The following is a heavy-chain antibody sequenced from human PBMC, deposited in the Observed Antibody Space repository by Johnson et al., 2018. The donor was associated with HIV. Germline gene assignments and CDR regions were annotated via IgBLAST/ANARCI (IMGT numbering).Heavy chain of an antibody. CDR2: IYSGGTT. Sequence: EVQVVESGGGLVQPGGSLRLSCAASGFTVSSNYMYWVRQAPGKGLEWVSVIYSGGTTYYADSVKGRFIISRDISRNTVFLQMNSLRAEDTAVYYCARDREVVRGVRAFDIWGQGTMVAVSS. J-gene: IGHJ3*02. V-gene: IGHV3-66*01. CDR3: ARDREVVRGVRAFDI. D-gene: IGHD3-10*01. CDR1: GFTVSSNY.